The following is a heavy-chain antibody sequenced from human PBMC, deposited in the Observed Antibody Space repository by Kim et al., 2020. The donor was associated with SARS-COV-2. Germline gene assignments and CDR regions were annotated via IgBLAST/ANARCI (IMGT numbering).Heavy chain of an antibody. V-gene: IGHV3-30*18. D-gene: IGHD3-3*01. CDR1: GFTFSSYG. CDR3: AKDEYYGFWSDYQVEERDYSDS. J-gene: IGHJ4*02. Sequence: GGSLRLSCAASGFTFSSYGMHWVRQAPGKGLEWVAVISYDGSNKYYADSVKGRFTISRDNSKNTLYLQMNSLRAEDTAVYYCAKDEYYGFWSDYQVEERDYSDSWGQGTLVTVSS. CDR2: ISYDGSNK.